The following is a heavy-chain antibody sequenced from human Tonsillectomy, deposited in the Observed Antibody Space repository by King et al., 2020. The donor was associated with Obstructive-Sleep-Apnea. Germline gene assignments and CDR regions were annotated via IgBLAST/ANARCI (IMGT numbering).Heavy chain of an antibody. D-gene: IGHD3-10*01. J-gene: IGHJ4*02. CDR1: GGSISSGGYY. V-gene: IGHV4-31*03. CDR2: IYYSGGT. Sequence: QLQESGPGLVKPSQTLSLTCTVSGGSISSGGYYWSWTRQHPGKGLEGIGYIYYSGGTYYNPTLKGRVTISVDTSKNKFSLKLSSVTAADTAVYYCARGLFGDRRVDYWGQGTLVTVSS. CDR3: ARGLFGDRRVDY.